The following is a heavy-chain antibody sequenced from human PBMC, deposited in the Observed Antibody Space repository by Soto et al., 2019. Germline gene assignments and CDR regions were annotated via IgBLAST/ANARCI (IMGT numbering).Heavy chain of an antibody. CDR1: GYTFTGYY. J-gene: IGHJ4*02. Sequence: QVQLVQSGAEVKKPGASVKVSCKASGYTFTGYYMHWVRQAPGQGLEWMGWINPNSGGTNYAQKFQGRVTMTRDTCISTAYMELSRLRSDDTAVYYCARWMVYYYDSSGYYDYWGQGTLVTVSS. V-gene: IGHV1-2*02. CDR2: INPNSGGT. CDR3: ARWMVYYYDSSGYYDY. D-gene: IGHD3-22*01.